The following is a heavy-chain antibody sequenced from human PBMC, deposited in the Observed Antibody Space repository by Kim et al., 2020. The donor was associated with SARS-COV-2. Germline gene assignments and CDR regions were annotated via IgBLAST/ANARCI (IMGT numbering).Heavy chain of an antibody. CDR1: GYTFTSYG. J-gene: IGHJ4*02. CDR3: ARDRDTAVAGTSFDY. Sequence: ASVKVSCKASGYTFTSYGISWVRQAPGQGLEWMGWISAYKGNTNYAQKLQGRVTMTTDTSTSTAYMELRSLRSDDTAVYYYARDRDTAVAGTSFDYWGQGTLVTVSS. CDR2: ISAYKGNT. V-gene: IGHV1-18*04. D-gene: IGHD6-19*01.